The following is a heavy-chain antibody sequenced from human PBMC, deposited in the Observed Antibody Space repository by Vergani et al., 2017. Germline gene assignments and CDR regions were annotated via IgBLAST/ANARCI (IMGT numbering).Heavy chain of an antibody. CDR2: IYPGDSDT. J-gene: IGHJ4*02. Sequence: EVQLVQSGAEVKKPGESLKISCKGSGYNFANYWIGWVRQMPGKGLEWMGIIYPGDSDTKYSPSFQGQVTISADKSISTAYLQWRSLKASDTAMYYCARWDQLLEFDYWGQGTLVTVSS. D-gene: IGHD2-2*01. CDR1: GYNFANYW. CDR3: ARWDQLLEFDY. V-gene: IGHV5-51*01.